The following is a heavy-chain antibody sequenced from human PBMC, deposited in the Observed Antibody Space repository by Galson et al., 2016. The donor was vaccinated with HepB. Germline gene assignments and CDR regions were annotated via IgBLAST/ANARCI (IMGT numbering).Heavy chain of an antibody. J-gene: IGHJ4*02. CDR3: ASSGRYFDWLLER. Sequence: SVKVSCKASGYTFSGYYIHWVRQAPGQGLEYMGWINPNSGGTNSAQKFQCRVTMTRDTSIRTAYMELRTLRSDDTAVYYCASSGRYFDWLLERWGQGTLVTVSS. CDR2: INPNSGGT. V-gene: IGHV1-2*02. CDR1: GYTFSGYY. D-gene: IGHD3-9*01.